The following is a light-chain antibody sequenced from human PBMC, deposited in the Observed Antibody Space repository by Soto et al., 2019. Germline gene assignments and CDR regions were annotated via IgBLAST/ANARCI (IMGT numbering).Light chain of an antibody. CDR2: DVS. CDR3: TSYTTSGSYD. V-gene: IGLV2-14*01. Sequence: QSVLTQPASVSGSPGQSITISCTGTSSDIGAYNFVSWYQQHPGKAPKLMIYDVSNRPSGVSDRFSGFKSGDTASLTISGLQAEDEADYYCTSYTTSGSYDFGTGTKVTVL. J-gene: IGLJ1*01. CDR1: SSDIGAYNF.